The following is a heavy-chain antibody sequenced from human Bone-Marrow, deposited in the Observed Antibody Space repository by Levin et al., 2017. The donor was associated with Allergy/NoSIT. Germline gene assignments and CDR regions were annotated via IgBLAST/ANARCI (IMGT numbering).Heavy chain of an antibody. CDR1: GGSTSGYY. J-gene: IGHJ3*02. CDR2: VYYSGST. Sequence: SQTLSLTCTVSGGSTSGYYWSWIRQPPGKGLEWIGYVYYSGSTNYNPSLTSRVTISVDTSKNQFSLRLSSVTAADTAVYYCARVGCSSATCYRRNAFDIWGQGTMVTVSS. D-gene: IGHD2-2*02. CDR3: ARVGCSSATCYRRNAFDI. V-gene: IGHV4-59*01.